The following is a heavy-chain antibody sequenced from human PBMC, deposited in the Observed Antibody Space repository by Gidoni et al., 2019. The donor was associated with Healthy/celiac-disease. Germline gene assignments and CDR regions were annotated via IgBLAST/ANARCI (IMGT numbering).Heavy chain of an antibody. D-gene: IGHD4-17*01. J-gene: IGHJ4*02. CDR3: ARGPSGSTVDTLWDY. Sequence: MGWISAYNGNTNYAQKLQGRVTMTTDTSTSTAYMELRSLRSDDTAVYYCARGPSGSTVDTLWDYWGQGTLVTVSS. CDR2: ISAYNGNT. V-gene: IGHV1-18*01.